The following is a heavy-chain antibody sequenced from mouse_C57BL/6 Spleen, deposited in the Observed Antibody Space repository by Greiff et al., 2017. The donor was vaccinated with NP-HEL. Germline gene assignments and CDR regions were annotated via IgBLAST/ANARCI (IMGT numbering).Heavy chain of an antibody. D-gene: IGHD1-1*01. J-gene: IGHJ2*01. CDR2: LYPRSGNT. CDR1: GYTFTSYV. V-gene: IGHV1-81*01. Sequence: QVQLNQSGAELPRPGASVNLSSKPSGYTFTSYVISGVKQRTGQGLEWIGELYPRSGNTYYNEKFKGKATLTADKSSSTAYMELRSLTSEDSAVYFCARPITTVAHFDYWGQGTTLTVSS. CDR3: ARPITTVAHFDY.